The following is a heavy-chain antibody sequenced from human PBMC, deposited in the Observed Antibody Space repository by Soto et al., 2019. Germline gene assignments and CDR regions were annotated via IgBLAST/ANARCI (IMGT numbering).Heavy chain of an antibody. CDR1: GGSFSGYY. D-gene: IGHD3-3*01. V-gene: IGHV4-34*01. J-gene: IGHJ3*02. Sequence: SETLSLTCAVYGGSFSGYYWSWIRQPPGKGLEWIGEINHSGSTNYNPSLKSRVTISVDTSKNQFSLKLSSVTAADTAVYYCARGSVLEWLFPTRAFDIWGQGTMVTVSS. CDR2: INHSGST. CDR3: ARGSVLEWLFPTRAFDI.